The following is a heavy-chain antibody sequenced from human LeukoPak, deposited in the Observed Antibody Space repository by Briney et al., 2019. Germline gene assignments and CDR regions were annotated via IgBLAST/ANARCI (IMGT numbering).Heavy chain of an antibody. CDR2: IYYSGST. CDR1: GGSISSSSYY. Sequence: KTSETLSLTCTVSGGSISSSSYYWSWIRQPPGKGLEWIGYIYYSGSTNYNPSLKSRVTISVDTSKNQFSLKLSSVTAADTAVYYCASYSYYYDSSGYFDYWGQGTLVTVSS. D-gene: IGHD3-22*01. V-gene: IGHV4-61*01. CDR3: ASYSYYYDSSGYFDY. J-gene: IGHJ4*02.